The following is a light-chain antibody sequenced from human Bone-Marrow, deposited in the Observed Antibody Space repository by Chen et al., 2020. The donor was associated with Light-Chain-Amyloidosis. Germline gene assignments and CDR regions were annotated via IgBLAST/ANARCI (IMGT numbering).Light chain of an antibody. J-gene: IGLJ2*01. CDR3: QSADSSGTYHVV. CDR1: ALSKQY. CDR2: KDS. V-gene: IGLV3-25*03. Sequence: SYELTQPPSVSVSPGQTARITCPGDALSKQYAYWYQQKPGQAPVLVIYKDSERPSGIPERFSGSSSGTTVTLTISGVQAEDEADYHCQSADSSGTYHVVFGGGTKLTVL.